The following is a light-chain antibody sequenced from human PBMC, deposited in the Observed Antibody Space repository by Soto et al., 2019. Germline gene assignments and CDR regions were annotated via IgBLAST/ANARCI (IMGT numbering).Light chain of an antibody. Sequence: DIPMTQSPSTLSASVGDRVTITCRASQSIRSWLAWYQQKPGKAPKLLIYKASDLESGVPSRFSGSGSGTEFTLTISSLQPDDFATYYCQQYNSYPWTFGQGTKVEIK. CDR1: QSIRSW. CDR3: QQYNSYPWT. CDR2: KAS. V-gene: IGKV1-5*03. J-gene: IGKJ1*01.